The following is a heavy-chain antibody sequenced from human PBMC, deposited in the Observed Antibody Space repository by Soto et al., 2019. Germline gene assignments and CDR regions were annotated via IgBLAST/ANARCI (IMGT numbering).Heavy chain of an antibody. CDR3: ARGVCLSWYRRPAGPKSYDY. J-gene: IGHJ4*02. CDR2: INAGNGNT. D-gene: IGHD6-13*01. V-gene: IGHV1-3*01. CDR1: GYTFTSYA. Sequence: GASVKVSCKASGYTFTSYAMHWVRQAPGQRLEWMGWINAGNGNTKYSQKFQGRVTITRDTSASTAYMELSSLRSEDAAVYYCARGVCLSWYRRPAGPKSYDYRDRRTLVTASS.